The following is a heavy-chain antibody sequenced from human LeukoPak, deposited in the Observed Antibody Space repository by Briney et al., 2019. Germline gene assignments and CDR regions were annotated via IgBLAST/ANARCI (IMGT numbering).Heavy chain of an antibody. Sequence: GGSLRLSCAASGFTFSRHWMYWVRQAPGKGLEWVANIKQDGSAKPYVDSVKGRFTISRGNAKNSLFLQMNSLRAEDTAVYYCARDNGWSADFWGQGTLVTVSS. CDR2: IKQDGSAK. CDR1: GFTFSRHW. CDR3: ARDNGWSADF. J-gene: IGHJ4*02. D-gene: IGHD2-15*01. V-gene: IGHV3-7*03.